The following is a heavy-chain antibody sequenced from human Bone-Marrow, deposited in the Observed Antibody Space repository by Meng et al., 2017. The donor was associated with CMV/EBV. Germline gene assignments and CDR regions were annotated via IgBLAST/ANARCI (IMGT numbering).Heavy chain of an antibody. D-gene: IGHD3-16*02. J-gene: IGHJ4*02. CDR3: ARVLRAGFRLSPYIDY. Sequence: QVQLQRWGAGLLKPAQTLPLTGAGYGGSFSGYYWSCFRQPPGKGLEWIGEINHSGSNNYNPSLKSRVTISVDTSKNQFSLKLSSVTAADTAVYYCARVLRAGFRLSPYIDYWGQGTLVTVSS. CDR2: INHSGSN. V-gene: IGHV4-34*01. CDR1: GGSFSGYY.